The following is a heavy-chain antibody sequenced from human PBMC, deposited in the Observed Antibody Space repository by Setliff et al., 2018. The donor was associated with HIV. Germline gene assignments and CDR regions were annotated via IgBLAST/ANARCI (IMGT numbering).Heavy chain of an antibody. Sequence: ASVKVSCKASGYTFTDYFMHWVRQAPGQGLEWIGRINPNSGGTKYSQEFLGRVTMTRDTSINTAYMQLSGLRSDDTAVYFCARGSLLGYFDWLFPDWGQGTLVTVSS. CDR2: INPNSGGT. CDR1: GYTFTDYF. CDR3: ARGSLLGYFDWLFPD. V-gene: IGHV1-2*06. J-gene: IGHJ4*02. D-gene: IGHD3-9*01.